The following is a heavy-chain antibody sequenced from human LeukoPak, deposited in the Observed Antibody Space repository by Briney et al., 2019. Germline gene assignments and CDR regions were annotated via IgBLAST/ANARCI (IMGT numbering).Heavy chain of an antibody. D-gene: IGHD2-21*02. CDR1: GGSISSYY. CDR3: ARFAYCGGHCWYYFDY. V-gene: IGHV4-59*01. Sequence: SETLSLTCTVSGGSISSYYWSWIRQPPGKGLEWIGYIYSSGSTNYNPSLRSRITISVDTSKNQFSLKLSSVTAADTAVYYCARFAYCGGHCWYYFDYWGQGTLVTVSS. CDR2: IYSSGST. J-gene: IGHJ4*02.